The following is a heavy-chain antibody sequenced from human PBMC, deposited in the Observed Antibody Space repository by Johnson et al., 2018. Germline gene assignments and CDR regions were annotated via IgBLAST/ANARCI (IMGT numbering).Heavy chain of an antibody. J-gene: IGHJ1*01. Sequence: VQLQESGGGVVQPGRSLRLSCTTSGFTFGDYGMSWFRQAPGKGPEWVSFIRARGSGGTTEYAASVKDRFTISRDDSKSIAYLQMDSLKIEDTAVYYCITLDFKAAYWGQGTLVTVSS. CDR2: IRARGSGGTT. CDR3: ITLDFKAAY. D-gene: IGHD6-25*01. V-gene: IGHV3-49*03. CDR1: GFTFGDYG.